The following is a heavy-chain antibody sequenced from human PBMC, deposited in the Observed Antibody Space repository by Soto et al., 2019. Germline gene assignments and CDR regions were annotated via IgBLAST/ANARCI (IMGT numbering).Heavy chain of an antibody. D-gene: IGHD3-10*01. Sequence: GGSLRLSFAASGFTFSSYAMSWVRQAPGKGLEWVANIKQDGSEKYYVDSVKGRFTISRDNAKNSLYLQMNSLRAEDTAVYYSARDRWIGSGSYYNYYYMDVWGKGTTVTVSS. V-gene: IGHV3-7*01. CDR2: IKQDGSEK. CDR1: GFTFSSYA. CDR3: ARDRWIGSGSYYNYYYMDV. J-gene: IGHJ6*03.